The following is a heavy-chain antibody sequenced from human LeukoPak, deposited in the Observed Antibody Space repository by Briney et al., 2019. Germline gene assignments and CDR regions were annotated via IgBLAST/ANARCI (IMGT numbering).Heavy chain of an antibody. V-gene: IGHV3-30*02. D-gene: IGHD3-3*01. CDR3: AKDLSHPVLRFLEWSPYYFDY. Sequence: GGSLRLSCAASGFSFSSYGMHWVRQAPGKGLEWVAFIRYDGSNKYYADSAKGRFTISRDNSKNTLYLQMNSLSAEDTALYYCAKDLSHPVLRFLEWSPYYFDYWGHGTLVTVSS. CDR1: GFSFSSYG. J-gene: IGHJ4*01. CDR2: IRYDGSNK.